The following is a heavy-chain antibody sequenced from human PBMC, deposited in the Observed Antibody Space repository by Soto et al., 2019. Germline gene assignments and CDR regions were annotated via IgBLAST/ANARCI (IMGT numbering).Heavy chain of an antibody. V-gene: IGHV1-69*05. D-gene: IGHD3-9*01. Sequence: SVKVSCKASGGTFSSYAISWVRQAPGQGLEWMGGIIPIFGTANYAQKLQGRVTMTTDTSTSTAYMELRSLRSDDTAVYYCARERYDILTGYYWPTDYYYYYGMDVWGQGTTVTVSS. J-gene: IGHJ6*02. CDR3: ARERYDILTGYYWPTDYYYYYGMDV. CDR1: GGTFSSYA. CDR2: IIPIFGTA.